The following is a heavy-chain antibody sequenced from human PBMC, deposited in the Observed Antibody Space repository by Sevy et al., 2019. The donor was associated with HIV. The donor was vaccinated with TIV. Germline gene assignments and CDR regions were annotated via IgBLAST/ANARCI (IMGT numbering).Heavy chain of an antibody. D-gene: IGHD3-22*01. V-gene: IGHV3-21*01. J-gene: IGHJ4*02. Sequence: GGSLRLSCAASGFTFSSYSMNWVRQAPGKGLEWVSSISSSSSYIYYADSVKGRFTISRDNAKNSLYLQMNSLRAEDTAVYYCAREFLEYYYDSSGYYQTSTSLDYWGQGTLVTVSS. CDR1: GFTFSSYS. CDR2: ISSSSSYI. CDR3: AREFLEYYYDSSGYYQTSTSLDY.